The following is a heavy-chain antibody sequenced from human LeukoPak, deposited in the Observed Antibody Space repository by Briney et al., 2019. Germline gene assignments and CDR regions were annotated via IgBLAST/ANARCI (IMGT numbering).Heavy chain of an antibody. J-gene: IGHJ3*01. D-gene: IGHD2-21*02. V-gene: IGHV3-48*01. Sequence: GGSLRLSCAASGFPFSSYSMSWVRQAPGKGLEWISFISSSSNTKYNADSVKGRFTISRDNAKNSLNLQMNSLRAEDTAVYYCAKDSYQGDWGLDAFDVWGQGTMVTVSS. CDR3: AKDSYQGDWGLDAFDV. CDR1: GFPFSSYS. CDR2: ISSSSNTK.